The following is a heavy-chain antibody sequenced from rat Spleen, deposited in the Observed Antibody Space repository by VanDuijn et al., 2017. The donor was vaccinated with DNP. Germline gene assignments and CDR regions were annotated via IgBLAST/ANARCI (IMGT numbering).Heavy chain of an antibody. Sequence: EVQLVESGGGLVQPGRSLKLSCVVSGITFSDHNMAWVRQAPKKGLEWVATISYDGSDTYYRDSVKGRFTMSRDNAKSTLYLQMDSLRSEDTATYYGASRPPPTRGPFDYWGQGVTVTVSS. CDR2: ISYDGSDT. CDR1: GITFSDHN. V-gene: IGHV5-7*01. CDR3: ASRPPPTRGPFDY. D-gene: IGHD1-4*01. J-gene: IGHJ2*01.